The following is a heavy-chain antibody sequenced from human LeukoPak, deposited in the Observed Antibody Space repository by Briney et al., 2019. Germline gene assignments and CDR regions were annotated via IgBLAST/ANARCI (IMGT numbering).Heavy chain of an antibody. CDR1: GFTFDDYA. Sequence: PGRSLRLSCAASGFTFDDYAMHWVRQAPGKGLEWVSGISWNSGSIGYADSVKGRFTISRDNAKNSLYLQMNSLRAEDTALYYCAKGITILGVVITAFDYWDQGTLVTVSS. D-gene: IGHD3-3*01. V-gene: IGHV3-9*01. CDR2: ISWNSGSI. J-gene: IGHJ4*02. CDR3: AKGITILGVVITAFDY.